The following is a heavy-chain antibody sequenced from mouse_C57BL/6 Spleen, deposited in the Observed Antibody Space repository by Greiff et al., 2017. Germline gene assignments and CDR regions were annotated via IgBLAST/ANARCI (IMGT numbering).Heavy chain of an antibody. V-gene: IGHV1-69*01. Sequence: QVQLQQPGAELVMPGASVKLSCKASGYTFTSYWMHWVKQRPGQGLEWIGEIDPSDSYTNYNQKFKGKYTLTVDKSSSTAYVQLSSLTSEDSAVYYYERRDDYDGLYWGQGTTLTVSS. J-gene: IGHJ2*01. CDR3: ERRDDYDGLY. D-gene: IGHD2-4*01. CDR2: IDPSDSYT. CDR1: GYTFTSYW.